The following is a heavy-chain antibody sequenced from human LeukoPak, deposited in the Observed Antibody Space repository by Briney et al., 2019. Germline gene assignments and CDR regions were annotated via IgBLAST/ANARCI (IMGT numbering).Heavy chain of an antibody. Sequence: SVKVSCKASGGTFSSYAISWVRQAPGQGLEWMGGIIPIFGTANYAQKFQGRVTITADKSTSTAYMELSSPRSEDTAVYYCARGDYDILTGYYNPRVYWGQGTLVTVSS. J-gene: IGHJ4*02. CDR1: GGTFSSYA. D-gene: IGHD3-9*01. V-gene: IGHV1-69*06. CDR2: IIPIFGTA. CDR3: ARGDYDILTGYYNPRVY.